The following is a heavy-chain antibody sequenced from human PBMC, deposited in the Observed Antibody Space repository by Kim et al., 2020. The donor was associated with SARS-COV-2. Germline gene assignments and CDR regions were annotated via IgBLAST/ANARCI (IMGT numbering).Heavy chain of an antibody. CDR2: ISAYNGNT. CDR1: GYTFTSYG. D-gene: IGHD2-15*01. Sequence: ASVKVSCKASGYTFTSYGINWVRQAPGQGLEWMGWISAYNGNTNYAQKLQGRVTMTTDTSTSTAYMELRSLRSDDTAVYYCARARGGGYCSGNSCYRDYWGQGTLVTVSS. J-gene: IGHJ4*02. V-gene: IGHV1-18*01. CDR3: ARARGGGYCSGNSCYRDY.